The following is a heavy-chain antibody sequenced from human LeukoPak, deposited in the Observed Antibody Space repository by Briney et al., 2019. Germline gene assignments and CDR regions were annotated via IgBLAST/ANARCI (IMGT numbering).Heavy chain of an antibody. Sequence: SETLSLTCAVYGGSFSGYYWSWIRQPPGKGPEWIGEINHSGSTNYNPSLKSRVTISVDTSKNQFSLKLSSVTAADTAVYYCARHGRGSSWYRNYYYYMDVWGKGTTVTISS. CDR2: INHSGST. CDR3: ARHGRGSSWYRNYYYYMDV. J-gene: IGHJ6*03. V-gene: IGHV4-34*01. CDR1: GGSFSGYY. D-gene: IGHD6-13*01.